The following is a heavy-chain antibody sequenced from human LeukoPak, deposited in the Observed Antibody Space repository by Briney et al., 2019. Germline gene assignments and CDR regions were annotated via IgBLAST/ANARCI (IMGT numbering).Heavy chain of an antibody. D-gene: IGHD3-22*01. V-gene: IGHV1-18*01. CDR2: ISAYNGNT. CDR3: VRDRRYDSSGMDAFDI. CDR1: GYTFTSYG. J-gene: IGHJ3*02. Sequence: GASVKVSCKASGYTFTSYGISWVRQAPEQGLEWMGWISAYNGNTNYAQKLQGRVTMTTDTSTSTAYMELRSLRSDDTAVYYCVRDRRYDSSGMDAFDIWGQGTMVTVSS.